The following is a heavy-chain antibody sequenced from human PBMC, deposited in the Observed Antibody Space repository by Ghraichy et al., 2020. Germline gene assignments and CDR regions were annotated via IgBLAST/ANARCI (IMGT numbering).Heavy chain of an antibody. D-gene: IGHD1-26*01. J-gene: IGHJ4*02. CDR3: AKGALGATYYYFDY. CDR2: ISWNSGSI. V-gene: IGHV3-9*03. Sequence: LSLTCAASGFTFDDYAMHWVRQAPGKGLEWVSGISWNSGSIGYADSVKGRFTISRDNAKNSLYLQMNSLRAEDMALYYCAKGALGATYYYFDYWGQGTLVTVSS. CDR1: GFTFDDYA.